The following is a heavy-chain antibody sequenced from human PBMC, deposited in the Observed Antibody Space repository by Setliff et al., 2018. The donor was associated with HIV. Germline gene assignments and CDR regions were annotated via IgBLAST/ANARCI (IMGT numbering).Heavy chain of an antibody. D-gene: IGHD4-17*01. J-gene: IGHJ4*02. CDR1: GFTFDDYA. V-gene: IGHV3-23*01. CDR3: ARDLSRSADYGVFDS. CDR2: ISGSGGST. Sequence: GGSLRLSCAGSGFTFDDYAMSWVRQAPGKGLEWVSAISGSGGSTYYADSVKGRFTISRDNSKNTLYLQMNSLRVEDTALYYCARDLSRSADYGVFDSWGQGTPVTVSS.